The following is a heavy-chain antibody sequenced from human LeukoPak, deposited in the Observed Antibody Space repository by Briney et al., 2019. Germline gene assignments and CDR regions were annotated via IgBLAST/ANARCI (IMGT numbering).Heavy chain of an antibody. J-gene: IGHJ3*02. CDR1: GGSISSYY. V-gene: IGHV4-59*01. D-gene: IGHD3-22*01. Sequence: PSETLSLTCTVSGGSISSYYWSWIRQPPGKGLEWIGYIYYSGSTNYNPPLKSRVTISVDTSKNQFSLKLSSVTAADTAVYYCARDYYDSSWDAFDIWGQGTMVTVSS. CDR3: ARDYYDSSWDAFDI. CDR2: IYYSGST.